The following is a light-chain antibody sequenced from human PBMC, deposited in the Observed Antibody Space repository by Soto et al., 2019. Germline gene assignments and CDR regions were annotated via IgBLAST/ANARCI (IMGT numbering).Light chain of an antibody. CDR3: QQRHAWPIT. V-gene: IGKV3-11*01. J-gene: IGKJ4*01. CDR2: DAS. Sequence: EIVLTQSPATLSLSPGDRATLSCRASQSVSRHLAWYQQKPGQAPRLLIYDASNRSTGIPARFSGSGFGTEFTLTISSLEPEDFAVYYCQQRHAWPITFGGGTKVEIK. CDR1: QSVSRH.